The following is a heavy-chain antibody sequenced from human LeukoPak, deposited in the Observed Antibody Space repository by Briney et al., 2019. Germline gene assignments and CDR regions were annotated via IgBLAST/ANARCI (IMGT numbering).Heavy chain of an antibody. CDR3: AKAQYDFWSGADY. J-gene: IGHJ4*02. CDR2: IYYSGST. CDR1: GGSISSGDYY. D-gene: IGHD3-3*01. V-gene: IGHV4-30-4*08. Sequence: SETLSLTCTVSGGSISSGDYYWSWIRQPPGKGLEWIGYIYYSGSTYYNPSLKSRVTISVDTSKNQFSLKLSSVTAADTAVYYCAKAQYDFWSGADYWGQGTLVTVSS.